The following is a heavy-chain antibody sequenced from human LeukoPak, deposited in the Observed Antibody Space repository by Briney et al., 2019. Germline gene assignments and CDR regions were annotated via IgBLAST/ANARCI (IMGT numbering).Heavy chain of an antibody. V-gene: IGHV3-48*01. Sequence: GGSLRLSCAASGFTFSSYSMNWVRQAPGKGLEWVSYISSSGSTIYYADSVKGRLTISRDNAKNSLYLQMNSLRAEDTAVYYCAREKLSFFDSSGYFDYWGQGTLVTVSS. CDR2: ISSSGSTI. CDR1: GFTFSSYS. CDR3: AREKLSFFDSSGYFDY. D-gene: IGHD3-22*01. J-gene: IGHJ4*02.